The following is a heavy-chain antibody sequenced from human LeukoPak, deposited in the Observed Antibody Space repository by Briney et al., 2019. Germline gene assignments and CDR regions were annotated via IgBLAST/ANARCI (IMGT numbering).Heavy chain of an antibody. CDR1: GYTFLSYG. Sequence: ASVKVSCKASGYTFLSYGFSWVRQAPGQGLEWMGWIGADNANTIYAQKLQGRVTMSADTSTSTAYMELRNLRSDDTAVYYCARSGVPHTIPPNWLDPWGQGTLVTVSS. CDR3: ARSGVPHTIPPNWLDP. J-gene: IGHJ5*02. CDR2: IGADNANT. D-gene: IGHD3-3*01. V-gene: IGHV1-18*01.